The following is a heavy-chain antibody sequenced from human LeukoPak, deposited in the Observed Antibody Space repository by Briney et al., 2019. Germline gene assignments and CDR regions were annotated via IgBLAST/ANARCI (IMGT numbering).Heavy chain of an antibody. J-gene: IGHJ3*01. D-gene: IGHD5-18*01. CDR3: ARDGGGYSYGLPF. CDR1: GFTFSSYS. CDR2: ISSSSSYI. V-gene: IGHV3-21*01. Sequence: GGSLRLSCAASGFTFSSYSMNWVRQAPGKGLEWVSSISSSSSYIYYADSVKGRFTISRDNAKNSLYLQMNSLRAEDTAVYYCARDGGGYSYGLPFWGQGTMATVSS.